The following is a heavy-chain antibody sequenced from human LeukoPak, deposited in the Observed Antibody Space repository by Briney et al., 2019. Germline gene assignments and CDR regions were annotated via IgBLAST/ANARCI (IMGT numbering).Heavy chain of an antibody. J-gene: IGHJ3*02. V-gene: IGHV4-31*01. CDR3: AGTNYYDSSDAFDI. D-gene: IGHD3-22*01. Sequence: SETLSLTCTVSGGSISSGGYYWSWIRQHPGKGLEWIGYIYYSGSTYYNPSLKSLVTISVDTSKNQFSLKLSSVTAADTAVYYCAGTNYYDSSDAFDIWGQGTMVTVSS. CDR2: IYYSGST. CDR1: GGSISSGGYY.